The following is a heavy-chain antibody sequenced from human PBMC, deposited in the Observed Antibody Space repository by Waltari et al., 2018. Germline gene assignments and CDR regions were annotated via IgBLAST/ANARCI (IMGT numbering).Heavy chain of an antibody. CDR1: GFNVNDNT. CDR2: LSNGNDVS. D-gene: IGHD4-4*01. CDR3: VREVGYTNSAT. Sequence: LESGGASVPPGGSLRLSCSASGFNVNDNTMSWVRQPPGKGLEGVSILSNGNDVSYQSDSVKGRFTTSRDIAGNSIYLQMSGLRSEDTAIYYCVREVGYTNSATWGQGTLVNVSP. V-gene: IGHV3-23*01. J-gene: IGHJ4*02.